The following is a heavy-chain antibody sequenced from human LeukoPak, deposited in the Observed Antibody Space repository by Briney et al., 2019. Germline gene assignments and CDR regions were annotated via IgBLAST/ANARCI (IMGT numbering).Heavy chain of an antibody. CDR2: VDHTGST. CDR1: DDSITMYY. CDR3: ARGRVSSSTWYSTYYYFFYMDF. D-gene: IGHD4-11*01. V-gene: IGHV4-59*01. Sequence: SETLSLTCTVSDDSITMYYWTWIRQPPGKGLEWIGYVDHTGSTKFNPSLNGRVSISRDTSKNVFSLRLRSVTAADTAVYFCARGRVSSSTWYSTYYYFFYMDFWGKGTTVTVSS. J-gene: IGHJ6*03.